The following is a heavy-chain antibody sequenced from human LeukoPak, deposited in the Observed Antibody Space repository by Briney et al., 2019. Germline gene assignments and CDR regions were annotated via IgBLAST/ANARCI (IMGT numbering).Heavy chain of an antibody. D-gene: IGHD2/OR15-2a*01. J-gene: IGHJ4*02. CDR2: IKQDGSEK. CDR3: ARGWPIGDFDY. V-gene: IGHV3-7*01. CDR1: GFTFSSYG. Sequence: GVSLRLSCAASGFTFSSYGMHWVRQAPGKGLEWVANIKQDGSEKYYVDSVKGRFTISRDNAKNSLYLQMNSLRAEDTAVYYCARGWPIGDFDYWGQGTLVTVSS.